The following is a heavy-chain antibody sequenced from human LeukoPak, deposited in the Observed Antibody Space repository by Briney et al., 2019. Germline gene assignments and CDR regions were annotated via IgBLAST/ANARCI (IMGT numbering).Heavy chain of an antibody. J-gene: IGHJ4*02. CDR3: AKGDTILDS. D-gene: IGHD3-3*01. V-gene: IGHV3-66*01. CDR2: IYSGGST. Sequence: PGGSLRLSCAASGFTVSSKYLSWVRQAPGKGLEWVSVIYSGGSTYYADSVRGRSTISRDNSKNTLYLRMNSLRAEDTAVHYCAKGDTILDSWGQGTLVIVSS. CDR1: GFTVSSKY.